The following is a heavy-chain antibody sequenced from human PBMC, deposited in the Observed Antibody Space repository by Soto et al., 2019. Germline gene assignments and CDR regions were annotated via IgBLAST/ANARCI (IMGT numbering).Heavy chain of an antibody. D-gene: IGHD1-1*01. CDR3: AKDRGRMQARFDY. CDR2: ISYDGSDK. V-gene: IGHV3-30*18. J-gene: IGHJ4*02. CDR1: GFTFSSYA. Sequence: QEHLVESGGGVVQPGRSLRLSCAASGFTFSSYAMHWVRQAPGKGLEWVAVISYDGSDKNYADSVKGRFTISRDNSKNTLDGQMISLRAEDTAVYYCAKDRGRMQARFDYWRQGTLVTVSS.